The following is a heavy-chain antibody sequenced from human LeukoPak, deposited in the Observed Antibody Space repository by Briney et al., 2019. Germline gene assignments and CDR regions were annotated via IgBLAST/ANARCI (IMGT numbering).Heavy chain of an antibody. CDR3: ARDIAVSGNYFGY. V-gene: IGHV3-74*01. D-gene: IGHD6-19*01. J-gene: IGHJ4*02. Sequence: PGGSLRLSCAASGFTFSNYWMHWVRQAPGKGLVWVSRINGDGRSTTYADSVRGRFIISRDNAKNMLYLQVNSLRAEDTALYYCARDIAVSGNYFGYWGQGTLVTISS. CDR1: GFTFSNYW. CDR2: INGDGRST.